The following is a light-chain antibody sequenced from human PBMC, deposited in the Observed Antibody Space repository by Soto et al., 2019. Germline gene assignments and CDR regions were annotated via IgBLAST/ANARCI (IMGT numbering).Light chain of an antibody. V-gene: IGKV3D-20*02. CDR1: QSVSSSY. CDR2: DAA. Sequence: EIVLTQSPGTLSLSLGERATLSCRASQSVSSSYLAWNQQKPAQAPRPLIYDAAHRVTGIPVRFRCSGSESDFTLTISSLEPEDFAGYYCQQRSYPITFGQGTRLEIK. CDR3: QQRSYPIT. J-gene: IGKJ5*01.